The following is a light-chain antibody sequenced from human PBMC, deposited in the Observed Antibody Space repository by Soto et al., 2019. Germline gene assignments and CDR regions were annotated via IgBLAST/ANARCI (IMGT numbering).Light chain of an antibody. CDR3: SSYTTSTTV. CDR1: SSDVGGYNY. J-gene: IGLJ2*01. CDR2: EVS. Sequence: QSALTQPRSVSGSPGQSVTISCTGTSSDVGGYNYVSWYRQHPGKAPKLMIYEVSNRPSGVSNRFSGSKSGNTASLTIAGPQAEDEVDYYCSSYTTSTTVFGGGT. V-gene: IGLV2-14*01.